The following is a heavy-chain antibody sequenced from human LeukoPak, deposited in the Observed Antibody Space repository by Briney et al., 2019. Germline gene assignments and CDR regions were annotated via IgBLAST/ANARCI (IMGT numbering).Heavy chain of an antibody. J-gene: IGHJ3*02. CDR3: AREKERGSYVGDAFDI. CDR1: GYTFTSYD. D-gene: IGHD1-26*01. V-gene: IGHV1-8*01. Sequence: ASVKVSCKASGYTFTSYDINWVRQATGQGLEWMGWMNPNSGNTGYAQKFQGRVTMTRNTSISTAYMELSSLRSEDTAVYYCAREKERGSYVGDAFDIWGQGTMVTVSS. CDR2: MNPNSGNT.